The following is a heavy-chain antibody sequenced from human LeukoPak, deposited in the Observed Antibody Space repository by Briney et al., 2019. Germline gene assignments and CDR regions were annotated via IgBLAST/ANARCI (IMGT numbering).Heavy chain of an antibody. CDR2: IYPGDSDT. V-gene: IGHV5-51*01. CDR1: GYSFTSYW. Sequence: GESLQISCKGSGYSFTSYWIGWVRQLPGKGLEWMGIIYPGDSDTRYSPSFQGQVTISADKSISTAYLQWSSLKASDTAMYYCARHPTYYYDSSGYSSMDVWGQGTTVTVSS. CDR3: ARHPTYYYDSSGYSSMDV. J-gene: IGHJ6*02. D-gene: IGHD3-22*01.